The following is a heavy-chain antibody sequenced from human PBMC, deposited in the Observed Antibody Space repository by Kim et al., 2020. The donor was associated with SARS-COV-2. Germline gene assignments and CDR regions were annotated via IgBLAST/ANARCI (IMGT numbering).Heavy chain of an antibody. CDR1: GFTFGDYA. Sequence: GGSLRLSCTASGFTFGDYAMSWVRQAPGKGLEWVGFIRTKAYGGTTEYAASVKGRFTISRDDSKSIAFLQMNSLKTEDTAVYYCSRDRGFGGVMYYFDSWGQGTLVTVSS. CDR3: SRDRGFGGVMYYFDS. CDR2: IRTKAYGGTT. D-gene: IGHD3-16*01. V-gene: IGHV3-49*04. J-gene: IGHJ4*02.